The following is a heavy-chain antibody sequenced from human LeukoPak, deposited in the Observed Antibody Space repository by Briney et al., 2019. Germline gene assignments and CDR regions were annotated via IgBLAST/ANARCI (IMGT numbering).Heavy chain of an antibody. Sequence: PGGSLRLSCGASGFTFNSEWMSWVRQAPGEGLEWVAIIKPDGSATSYVDSAKGRSTISRDNAKNSLSLQMHSLKVDDTGVYYCVRGGSMDVWGQGTAVTVSS. CDR3: VRGGSMDV. V-gene: IGHV3-7*05. J-gene: IGHJ6*02. CDR1: GFTFNSEW. CDR2: IKPDGSAT.